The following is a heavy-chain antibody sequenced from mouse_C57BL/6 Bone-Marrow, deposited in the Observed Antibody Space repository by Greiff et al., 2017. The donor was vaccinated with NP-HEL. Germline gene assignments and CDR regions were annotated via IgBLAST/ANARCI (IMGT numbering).Heavy chain of an antibody. V-gene: IGHV10-1*01. CDR2: IRSKSNNYAT. D-gene: IGHD1-1*01. CDR3: VRPSYYYGSSPAWFAY. Sequence: EVKLVESGGGLVQPKGSLKLSCAASGFSFNTYAMNWVRQAPGKGLEWVARIRSKSNNYATYYADSVKDRFTISRDDSESMLYLQMNNLKTEDTAMYYCVRPSYYYGSSPAWFAYWGQGTLVTVSA. J-gene: IGHJ3*01. CDR1: GFSFNTYA.